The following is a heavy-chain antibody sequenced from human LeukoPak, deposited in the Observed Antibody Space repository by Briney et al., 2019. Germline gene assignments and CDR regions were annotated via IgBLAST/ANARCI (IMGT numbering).Heavy chain of an antibody. V-gene: IGHV3-23*01. CDR2: ISGSGGST. CDR1: GFTFSSYA. CDR3: AKDLIFSIPRTPPYSSGWSGPDRPFDY. J-gene: IGHJ4*02. Sequence: GGSLRLSCAASGFTFSSYAMSWVRQAPGKGLEWVSAISGSGGSTYYADSVKGRFTISRDNSKNTLYLQMNSLRAEDTAVYYCAKDLIFSIPRTPPYSSGWSGPDRPFDYWGQGTLVTVSS. D-gene: IGHD6-19*01.